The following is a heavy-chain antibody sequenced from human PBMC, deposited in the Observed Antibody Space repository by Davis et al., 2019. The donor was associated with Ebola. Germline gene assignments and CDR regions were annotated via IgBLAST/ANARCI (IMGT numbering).Heavy chain of an antibody. Sequence: ASVKVSCKASGYTFTSYGISWVRQAPGQGLEWMGWISTYTGDTNYEQNLQGRVTMTTDTSTSTAYMELRSLRSDDTAVYYCARDGRPFYSGRHPGNCDYWGQGTLVTVSS. D-gene: IGHD1-26*01. V-gene: IGHV1-18*04. CDR3: ARDGRPFYSGRHPGNCDY. CDR2: ISTYTGDT. J-gene: IGHJ4*02. CDR1: GYTFTSYG.